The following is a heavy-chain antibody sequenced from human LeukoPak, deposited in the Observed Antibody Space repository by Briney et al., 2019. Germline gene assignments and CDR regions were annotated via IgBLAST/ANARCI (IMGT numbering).Heavy chain of an antibody. D-gene: IGHD2-2*01. Sequence: GGSLRLSCAASGFTFSSYAMSWVRQAPGKGLEWVSAISGSGGSTYYADSVKGWFTISRDNSKNTLYLQMNSLRAEDTAVYYCAKVGYCSSTSCYWRGTYYFDYWGQGTLVTVSS. V-gene: IGHV3-23*01. J-gene: IGHJ4*02. CDR3: AKVGYCSSTSCYWRGTYYFDY. CDR1: GFTFSSYA. CDR2: ISGSGGST.